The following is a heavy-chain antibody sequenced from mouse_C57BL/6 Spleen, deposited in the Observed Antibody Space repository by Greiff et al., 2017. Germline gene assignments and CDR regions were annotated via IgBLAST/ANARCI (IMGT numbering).Heavy chain of an antibody. D-gene: IGHD1-1*01. CDR2: IDPETGGT. V-gene: IGHV1-15*01. J-gene: IGHJ2*01. CDR3: TPIYYYGSRYGY. Sequence: QVQLQQSGAELVRPGASVTLSCKASGYTFTDYEMHWVKQTPVHGLEWIGAIDPETGGTAYNQKFKGKAILTADKSSSTAYMELRSLTSEDSAVYYCTPIYYYGSRYGYWGQGTTLTVSS. CDR1: GYTFTDYE.